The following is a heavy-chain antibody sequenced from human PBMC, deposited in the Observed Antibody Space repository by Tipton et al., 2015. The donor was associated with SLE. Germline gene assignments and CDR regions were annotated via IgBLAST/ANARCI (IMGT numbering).Heavy chain of an antibody. CDR1: GYSISSSNYY. V-gene: IGHV4-39*07. CDR2: IYYTGST. J-gene: IGHJ4*02. D-gene: IGHD6-19*01. Sequence: GLVKPSETLSLTCEVSGYSISSSNYYWGWIRQSPGKGLEWIGSIYYTGSTYYNPSLKSRVTISIDTSQSQFSLKLNSVTAADTAVYYCARHQSSGPQPYYWGQGTLVTVSS. CDR3: ARHQSSGPQPYY.